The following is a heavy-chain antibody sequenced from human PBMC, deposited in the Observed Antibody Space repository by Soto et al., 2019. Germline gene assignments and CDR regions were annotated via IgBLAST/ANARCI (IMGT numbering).Heavy chain of an antibody. CDR2: IDTSGDII. J-gene: IGHJ5*02. Sequence: GGALRDPRSGSGFTLSAYYKSLSRLGPGKGLEWVSYIDTSGDIIYYADSVKGRFAMSRDNARNSLYLQMNSLRAEDTAVYYCARDPANFASWFEPWGQGTLVTVSS. V-gene: IGHV3-11*01. CDR3: ARDPANFASWFEP. CDR1: GFTLSAYY.